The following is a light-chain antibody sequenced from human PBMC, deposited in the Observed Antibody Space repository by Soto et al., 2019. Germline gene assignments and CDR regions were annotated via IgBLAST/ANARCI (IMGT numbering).Light chain of an antibody. CDR1: QSISSW. V-gene: IGKV1-5*03. J-gene: IGKJ1*01. CDR2: KAS. CDR3: QQSKT. Sequence: DIQMTQSPSTLSASVGDRVTITCRAGQSISSWLAWYQQKPGKAPKLLIYKASSLESGVPSRFSGSGSGTEFTLTISSLQPDDFATYYCQQSKTFGQGTKVDIK.